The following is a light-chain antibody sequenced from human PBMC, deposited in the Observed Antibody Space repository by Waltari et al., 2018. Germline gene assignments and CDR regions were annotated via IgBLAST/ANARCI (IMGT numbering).Light chain of an antibody. Sequence: SSELTQPSSVSVSPGQTARITCSGDMLPKKYTRWFQQKPGQAPVLVLYQDSARPSGSPERFAGSSSGTTVTLTISGAQVEDEADYYCYSTTDNNLGVFGPGTRVTVL. CDR1: MLPKKY. CDR3: YSTTDNNLGV. J-gene: IGLJ1*01. V-gene: IGLV3-27*01. CDR2: QDS.